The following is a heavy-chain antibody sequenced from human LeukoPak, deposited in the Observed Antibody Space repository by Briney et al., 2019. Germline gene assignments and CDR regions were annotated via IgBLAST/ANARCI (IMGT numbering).Heavy chain of an antibody. D-gene: IGHD1-26*01. V-gene: IGHV4-39*01. Sequence: GSLRLSCAASGFTFSDYYMSWIRQPPGKGLEWIGSIYYSGSTYNNAALKSRVTISVDTTKNQFSLNLRSVTAADTAVYFCARHSPPNSADFYQYYGMDVWGQGTTVTVSS. CDR1: GFTFSDYY. J-gene: IGHJ6*02. CDR3: ARHSPPNSADFYQYYGMDV. CDR2: IYYSGST.